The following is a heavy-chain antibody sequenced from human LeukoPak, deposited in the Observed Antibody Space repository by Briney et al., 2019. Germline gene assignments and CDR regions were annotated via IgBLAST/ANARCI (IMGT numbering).Heavy chain of an antibody. J-gene: IGHJ5*02. CDR2: IYTSGST. CDR3: ARDSSSWYLRWFDP. Sequence: PSETLSLTCTVSGGSISSYYWSWIRQPAGKGLEWIGRIYTSGSTNYNPSLKSRVTMSVDTSKNQFSLKLSSVTAADTAAYYCARDSSSWYLRWFDPWGQGTLVTVSS. V-gene: IGHV4-4*07. D-gene: IGHD6-13*01. CDR1: GGSISSYY.